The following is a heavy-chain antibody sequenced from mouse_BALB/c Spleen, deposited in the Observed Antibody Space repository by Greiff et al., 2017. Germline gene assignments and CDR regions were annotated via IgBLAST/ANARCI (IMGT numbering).Heavy chain of an antibody. CDR1: GFTFSSFG. CDR2: ISSGSSTI. Sequence: EVQGVESGGGLVQPGGSRKLSCAASGFTFSSFGMHWVRQAPEEGLEWVAYISSGSSTIYYADTVKGRFTISRDNPKNTLFLQMTSLRSEDTAMYYCARNAMDYWGQGTSVTVSS. J-gene: IGHJ4*01. V-gene: IGHV5-17*02. CDR3: ARNAMDY.